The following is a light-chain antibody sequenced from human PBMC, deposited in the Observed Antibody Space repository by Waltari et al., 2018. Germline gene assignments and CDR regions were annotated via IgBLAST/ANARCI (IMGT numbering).Light chain of an antibody. CDR2: EVT. CDR1: SSDLGGYDY. CDR3: SSYTRRNTPSSV. J-gene: IGLJ1*01. V-gene: IGLV2-14*01. Sequence: QSALTQPASVSGSPGQSITISCTGTSSDLGGYDYVSWYQQHPGKAPKLLIYEVTNRPSGFSNRFSGSKSGNTASLAISGLQPEDEADYYCSSYTRRNTPSSVFGTGTQVTVL.